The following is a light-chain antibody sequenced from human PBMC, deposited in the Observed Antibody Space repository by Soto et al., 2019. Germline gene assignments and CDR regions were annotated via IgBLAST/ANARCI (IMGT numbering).Light chain of an antibody. J-gene: IGKJ4*01. CDR3: QQYYSTPLT. CDR2: WAS. V-gene: IGKV4-1*01. Sequence: DIVMTQSPDSLAVSLGERATINCKSSQSVLYSSNNKNYLAWYQQKPGQPPKLLIYWASTRESGVPDRFSGSGCGADFTLTISSLQAEDVALYYCQQYYSTPLTFGGGTKVEIK. CDR1: QSVLYSSNNKNY.